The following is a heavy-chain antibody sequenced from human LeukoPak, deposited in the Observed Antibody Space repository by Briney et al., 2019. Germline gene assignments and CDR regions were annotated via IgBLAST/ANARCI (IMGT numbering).Heavy chain of an antibody. CDR3: AKDRFRRQSSGKPLDY. Sequence: PGGSLRLSCAASGLTFSIYAMSWVRQAPGKGQEWVAGISGSGESIHYVASVKGRFTISRDNSKNTLYLQMNGLRAEDTALYYCAKDRFRRQSSGKPLDYWGQGTLVTVSS. CDR2: ISGSGESI. J-gene: IGHJ4*02. CDR1: GLTFSIYA. D-gene: IGHD3-22*01. V-gene: IGHV3-23*01.